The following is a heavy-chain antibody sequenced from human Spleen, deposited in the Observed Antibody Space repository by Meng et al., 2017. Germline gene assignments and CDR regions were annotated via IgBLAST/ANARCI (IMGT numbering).Heavy chain of an antibody. CDR2: INHSGST. D-gene: IGHD3-10*01. CDR3: ARENVLLWFGEFAHFYYGMDV. J-gene: IGHJ6*02. Sequence: GSLRLSCAVYGGSFSGYYWSWIRQPPGKGLEWIGEINHSGSTNYNPSLKSRVTISVDTSKNQFSLKLSSVTAADTAVYYCARENVLLWFGEFAHFYYGMDVWGQGTTVTVSS. CDR1: GGSFSGYY. V-gene: IGHV4-34*01.